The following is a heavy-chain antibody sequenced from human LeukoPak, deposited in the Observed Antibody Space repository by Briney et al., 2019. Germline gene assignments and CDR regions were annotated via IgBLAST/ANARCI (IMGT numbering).Heavy chain of an antibody. J-gene: IGHJ4*02. Sequence: PGGSLRLSCAASGFTFSSFAMTWVRQAPGKGLEWVSAISGSGGSTYYADSVKGRFTISRDNSKNTLYLQMNSLRAEDTAVYYCAKSRGSTSPIRAGYFDYWGQGTLVTVSS. CDR3: AKSRGSTSPIRAGYFDY. CDR2: ISGSGGST. CDR1: GFTFSSFA. V-gene: IGHV3-23*01. D-gene: IGHD2-2*01.